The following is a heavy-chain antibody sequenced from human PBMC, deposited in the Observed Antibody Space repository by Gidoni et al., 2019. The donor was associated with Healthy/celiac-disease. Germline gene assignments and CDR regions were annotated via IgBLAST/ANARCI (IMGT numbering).Heavy chain of an antibody. V-gene: IGHV3-9*01. CDR3: AKVRRRYVDLNWFDH. CDR2: RSWKSGSI. Sequence: DVHLVESGRGLVQPGRSLRLSCAASGFPFADSALHWFRQAPGKGLEWVSGRSWKSGSIGYADSVKGRCTISRDNAKNALDLQMNSLRAEDKAWYYCAKVRRRYVDLNWFDHWGQGTLVTVSS. D-gene: IGHD3-16*01. J-gene: IGHJ5*02. CDR1: GFPFADSA.